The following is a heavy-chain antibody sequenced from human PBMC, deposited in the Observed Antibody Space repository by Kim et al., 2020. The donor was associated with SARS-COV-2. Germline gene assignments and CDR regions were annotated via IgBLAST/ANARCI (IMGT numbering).Heavy chain of an antibody. CDR3: ARVTILRRVDAFDV. D-gene: IGHD3-10*01. Sequence: GGSLRLSCITSGFTFGDYAMTWVRQAPGKGLEWDAFITSKTYGGTTEYSASVKGRFTISRDDSKRIAYLQMNGLTTEDTAFYDCARVTILRRVDAFDVWGQGTTVTVSS. CDR2: ITSKTYGGTT. J-gene: IGHJ3*01. CDR1: GFTFGDYA. V-gene: IGHV3-49*04.